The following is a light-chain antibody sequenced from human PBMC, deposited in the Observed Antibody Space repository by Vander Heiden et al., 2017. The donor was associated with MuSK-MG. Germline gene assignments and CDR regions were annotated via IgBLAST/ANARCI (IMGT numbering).Light chain of an antibody. CDR3: QQSDSTPIT. Sequence: LQMTHSPSSLSASVGDRVTITCRASQSISSYLNWYQQKPGKAPKLLIYAASSLQSGVPSRFSGSGSGTDFTLTISRLQPEDFATYYCQQSDSTPITFGQGTLLEIK. J-gene: IGKJ5*01. CDR1: QSISSY. V-gene: IGKV1-39*01. CDR2: AAS.